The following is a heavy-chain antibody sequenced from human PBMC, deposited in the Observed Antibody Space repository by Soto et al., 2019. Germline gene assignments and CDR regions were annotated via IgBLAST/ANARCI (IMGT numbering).Heavy chain of an antibody. D-gene: IGHD2-15*01. CDR2: IIPIFGTA. Sequence: SVKVSCKASGGTFSSYAISWVRQAPGQGLEWMGGIIPIFGTANYAQKFQGRVTITADESTSTAYMELSSLRSEDTAVYYCASQRYIVVVVAATRLYYYYGMDVWGQGTTVTVSS. J-gene: IGHJ6*02. V-gene: IGHV1-69*13. CDR1: GGTFSSYA. CDR3: ASQRYIVVVVAATRLYYYYGMDV.